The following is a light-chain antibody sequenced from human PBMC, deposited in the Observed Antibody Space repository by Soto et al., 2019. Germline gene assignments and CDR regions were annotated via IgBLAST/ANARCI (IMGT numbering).Light chain of an antibody. V-gene: IGKV3-15*01. CDR1: QSVSNN. J-gene: IGKJ4*01. Sequence: EIVMTQSPATLSVSPGEKATLSCRASQSVSNNLAWFQQKPGQVPRLLIYGASNRATGVSARFSGSGSGTEFTLTISSLQSEDFATYYCQQLWTYPLTFGGGTKVEI. CDR3: QQLWTYPLT. CDR2: GAS.